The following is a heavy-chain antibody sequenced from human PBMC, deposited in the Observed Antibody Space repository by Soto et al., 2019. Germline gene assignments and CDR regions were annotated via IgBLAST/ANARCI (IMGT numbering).Heavy chain of an antibody. J-gene: IGHJ6*02. CDR2: ISYDGSNK. CDR3: ARDNEEPIAVAGYYYYYGMDV. D-gene: IGHD6-19*01. CDR1: GFTFSSYA. Sequence: GGSLRLSCAASGFTFSSYAMHWVRQAPGKGLEWVAVISYDGSNKYYADSVKGRFTISRDNSKNTLYLQMNSLRAEDTAVYYCARDNEEPIAVAGYYYYYGMDVWGQGTTVTVSS. V-gene: IGHV3-30-3*01.